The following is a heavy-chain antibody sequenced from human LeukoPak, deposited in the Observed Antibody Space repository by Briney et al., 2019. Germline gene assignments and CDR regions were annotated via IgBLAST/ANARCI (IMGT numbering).Heavy chain of an antibody. Sequence: ASVKVSCKASGYTFTSYDINWVRQATGQGLEWMGWMNPNSGNTGYAQKFQGRVTITRNTSISTAYMELRSLRSDDTAVYYCATGYPAEFDYWGQGTLVTVSS. D-gene: IGHD5-18*01. CDR2: MNPNSGNT. J-gene: IGHJ4*02. CDR3: ATGYPAEFDY. CDR1: GYTFTSYD. V-gene: IGHV1-8*03.